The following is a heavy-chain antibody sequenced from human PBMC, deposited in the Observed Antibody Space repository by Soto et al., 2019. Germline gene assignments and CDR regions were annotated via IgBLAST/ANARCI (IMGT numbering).Heavy chain of an antibody. J-gene: IGHJ5*02. CDR2: TYYSGNT. CDR1: GDSISSSY. Sequence: NPSETLSLTYIVSGDSISSSYWSWIRQPPGKGLEWIGSTYYSGNTNYNPSLKSRVTISVDTAKKQVSLRLNSVTDADTAVYYCARICLWRFDPWCQGALVT. CDR3: ARICLWRFDP. V-gene: IGHV4-59*01.